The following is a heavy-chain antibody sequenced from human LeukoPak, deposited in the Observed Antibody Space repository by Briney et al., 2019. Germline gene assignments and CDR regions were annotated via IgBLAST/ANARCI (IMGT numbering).Heavy chain of an antibody. CDR3: AKDDGRYYGSGSYYPLDY. D-gene: IGHD3-10*01. CDR2: ISGSGGST. CDR1: GFTFSSYG. Sequence: GRSLRLSCAASGFTFSSYGMHWVRQAPGKGLEWVSAISGSGGSTYYADSVKGRFTISRDNSKNTLYLQMNSLRAEDTAVYYCAKDDGRYYGSGSYYPLDYWGQGTLVTVSS. V-gene: IGHV3-23*01. J-gene: IGHJ4*02.